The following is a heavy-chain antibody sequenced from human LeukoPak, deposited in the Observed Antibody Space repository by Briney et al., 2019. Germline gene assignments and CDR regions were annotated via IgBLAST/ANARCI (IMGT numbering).Heavy chain of an antibody. J-gene: IGHJ4*02. D-gene: IGHD7-27*01. Sequence: PGGSLRPSCAASGFTFSGHNMHWVRQTPGVGLEWVAIIGPDGRDQHYTDSVKGRFTISRDNSKNTLYLQLNSLRDEDTGLYFCARDLMWGFGNWGRGTLVTVSS. CDR3: ARDLMWGFGN. V-gene: IGHV3-30*02. CDR1: GFTFSGHN. CDR2: IGPDGRDQ.